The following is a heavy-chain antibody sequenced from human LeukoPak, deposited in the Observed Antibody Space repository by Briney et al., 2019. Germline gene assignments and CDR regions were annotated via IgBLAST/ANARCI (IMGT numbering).Heavy chain of an antibody. V-gene: IGHV4-39*01. CDR2: IYYSGSP. J-gene: IGHJ4*02. CDR1: GGSISNNIYY. Sequence: SETLSLTCTVSGGSISNNIYYWAWIRQPPGKGLGCIGSIYYSGSPYYNPSLKSRVTISVDTSKNQYPLRLSSVTAADTAVYYCATWRTAKTGFDYWGQGTLVTVSS. CDR3: ATWRTAKTGFDY. D-gene: IGHD1-1*01.